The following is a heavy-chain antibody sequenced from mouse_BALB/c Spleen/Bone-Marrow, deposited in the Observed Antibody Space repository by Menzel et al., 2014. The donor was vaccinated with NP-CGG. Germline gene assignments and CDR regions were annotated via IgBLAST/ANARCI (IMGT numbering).Heavy chain of an antibody. CDR1: GFAFSSYD. D-gene: IGHD2-4*01. J-gene: IGHJ3*01. Sequence: EVKLVESGGGLVKPGGSLKLSCAASGFAFSSYDMSWVRRTPEKRLEWVAYISSGGGSTYYSDTVKGRFTISRDNAKNTLYLEMSSLKSEDTAMYYCARHMIRGFAYWGQGTLVTVSA. CDR3: ARHMIRGFAY. V-gene: IGHV5-12-1*01. CDR2: ISSGGGST.